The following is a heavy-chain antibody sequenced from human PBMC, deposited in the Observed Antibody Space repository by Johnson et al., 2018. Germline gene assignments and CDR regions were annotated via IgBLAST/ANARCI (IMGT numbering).Heavy chain of an antibody. Sequence: QVQLVESGGGVVQPGGSLRLSCSASGFSFSNHVMHWVRQAPGKGLEWVAVTSNDEGIKYYVDSVKGRFTISRDNSKGTLYLQRNSLTAEETAVYYCATGAMSGVIYHEFFQHWGQGTLVTVSS. CDR1: GFSFSNHV. J-gene: IGHJ1*01. V-gene: IGHV3-30*03. CDR3: ATGAMSGVIYHEFFQH. CDR2: TSNDEGIK. D-gene: IGHD3-10*01.